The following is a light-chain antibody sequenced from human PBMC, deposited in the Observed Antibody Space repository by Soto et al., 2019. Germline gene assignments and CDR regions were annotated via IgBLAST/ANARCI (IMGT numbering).Light chain of an antibody. J-gene: IGKJ1*01. CDR1: ESIGIY. Sequence: DVPMTQTPTSLSASVGDRVTITCRASESIGIYLNWYQHKPGKVPNLLIYAASSVFEGVPSRFSGSGSGTNFSLTINSLQPEDFATYFCLQAYRTTWTFGQGTKVQIK. CDR2: AAS. CDR3: LQAYRTTWT. V-gene: IGKV1-39*01.